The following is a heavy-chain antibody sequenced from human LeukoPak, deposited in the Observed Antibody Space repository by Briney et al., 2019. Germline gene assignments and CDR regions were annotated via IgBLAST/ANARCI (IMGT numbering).Heavy chain of an antibody. D-gene: IGHD3-9*01. V-gene: IGHV4-61*01. CDR2: IYYSGST. CDR1: GGSVSSGSYY. J-gene: IGHJ3*02. CDR3: ARKTGDSFDI. Sequence: PSETLSLTCTVSGGSVSSGSYYWSWIRQPPGKGLEWIGYIYYSGSTYYNPSLKSRVTISADTSKNQFSLKLSSVTAADTAVYYCARKTGDSFDIWGQGTMVTVSS.